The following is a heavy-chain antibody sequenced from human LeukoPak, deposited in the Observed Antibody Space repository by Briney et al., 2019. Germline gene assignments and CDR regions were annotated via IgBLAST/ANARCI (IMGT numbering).Heavy chain of an antibody. CDR3: ARGSRYHDWLSPLDS. Sequence: ASVKVSCKASGYAFSAYYMRWVRQALGQGLEWMGWLNPQTGDTHFAQKFQGRVTFTRDTSISTAYMAMSRLRSDDTAVFYCARGSRYHDWLSPLDSWGQGTLVTVSS. J-gene: IGHJ4*02. CDR2: LNPQTGDT. CDR1: GYAFSAYY. D-gene: IGHD3-9*01. V-gene: IGHV1-2*02.